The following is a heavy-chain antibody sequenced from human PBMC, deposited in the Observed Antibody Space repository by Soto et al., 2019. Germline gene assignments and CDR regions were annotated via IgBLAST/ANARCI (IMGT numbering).Heavy chain of an antibody. V-gene: IGHV3-7*03. D-gene: IGHD3-22*01. J-gene: IGHJ4*02. CDR1: GFTFSSCW. Sequence: PGGSLRLSCAASGFTFSSCWMSWVRQAPGKGLEWVANIKQDGSEKYYVDSVKGRFTISRDNAKNSLYLQMDSLRAEDTAVYYCARGDYFDRRFDYWGQGTLVTVSS. CDR2: IKQDGSEK. CDR3: ARGDYFDRRFDY.